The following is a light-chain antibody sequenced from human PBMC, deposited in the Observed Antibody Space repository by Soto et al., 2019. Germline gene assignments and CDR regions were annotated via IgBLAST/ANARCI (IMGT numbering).Light chain of an antibody. J-gene: IGKJ1*01. CDR1: QSISIW. V-gene: IGKV1-5*01. Sequence: VLMKQSASTLSASVGDRATITCRASQSISIWLAWHQQKPGQAPKLLIYGASSWESGVPARFSGSGSGTDFTLTISSLQPEDFATYYCQQSYSTPRTFGQGTKVDIK. CDR3: QQSYSTPRT. CDR2: GAS.